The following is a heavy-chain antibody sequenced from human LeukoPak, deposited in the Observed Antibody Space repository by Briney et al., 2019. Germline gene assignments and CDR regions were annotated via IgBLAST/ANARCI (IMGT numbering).Heavy chain of an antibody. CDR2: ISWNSGSM. CDR3: AKVYSSSWYGTGGLDY. Sequence: GGSLRLSWAASGFTFDDYAIHWVRQAPGKGLEWVSGISWNSGSMGYADSVKGRFTISRDNAKNSLYLQMNSLRAEDTALYYCAKVYSSSWYGTGGLDYWGQGTLVTVSS. CDR1: GFTFDDYA. J-gene: IGHJ4*02. D-gene: IGHD6-13*01. V-gene: IGHV3-9*01.